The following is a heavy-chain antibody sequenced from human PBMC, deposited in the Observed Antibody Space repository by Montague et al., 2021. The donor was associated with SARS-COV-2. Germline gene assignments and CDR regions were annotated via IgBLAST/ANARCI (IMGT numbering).Heavy chain of an antibody. CDR3: TSGREGNYNVMDV. V-gene: IGHV6-1*01. CDR2: TYYRSKWYN. J-gene: IGHJ6*02. CDR1: GDSVSSNSAT. Sequence: CAISGDSVSSNSATWNWVRQYPSRGLEWLGRTYYRSKWYNDYAVSVRGRVTINPDTSKNQSSLQLNSVTPEDTAIYYCTSGREGNYNVMDVWGQGTTVTVS. D-gene: IGHD1-1*01.